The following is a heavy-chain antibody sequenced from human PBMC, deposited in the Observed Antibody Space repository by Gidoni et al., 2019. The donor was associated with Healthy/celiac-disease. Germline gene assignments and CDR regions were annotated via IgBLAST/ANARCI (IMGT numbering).Heavy chain of an antibody. Sequence: QVQLQESGPGLVKPSETLSLTCTVSGYSVSSGYYSGWIRQPPGKGLGWIGSIYHRGSTYYSPSISSRVTRSVDTSKNQFSLKLSSVTAADTAVYYCARDQRDTGDIVVVPAAISRRLMAFDIWGQGTMVTVSS. V-gene: IGHV4-38-2*02. CDR3: ARDQRDTGDIVVVPAAISRRLMAFDI. CDR2: IYHRGST. J-gene: IGHJ3*02. CDR1: GYSVSSGYY. D-gene: IGHD2-2*02.